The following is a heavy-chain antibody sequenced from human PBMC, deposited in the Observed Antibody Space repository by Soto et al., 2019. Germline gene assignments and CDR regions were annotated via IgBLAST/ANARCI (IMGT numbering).Heavy chain of an antibody. CDR1: GGSISSSSYY. Sequence: SETLSLTCTVSGGSISSSSYYWGWIRQPPGKGLEWIGSIYYSGSTYYNPSLKSRVTISVDTSKNQFSLKLSSVTAADTAVYRCHIVLMVYAPRPTLFDYWGQGTLVTVSS. V-gene: IGHV4-39*01. CDR3: HIVLMVYAPRPTLFDY. CDR2: IYYSGST. J-gene: IGHJ4*02. D-gene: IGHD2-8*01.